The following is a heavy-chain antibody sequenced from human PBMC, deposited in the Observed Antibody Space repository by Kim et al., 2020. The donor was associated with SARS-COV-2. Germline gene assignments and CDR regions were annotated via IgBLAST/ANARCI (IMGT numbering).Heavy chain of an antibody. Sequence: SETLSLTCTVSGGSISNYYWSWIRQPPGQGLEWIGYIYYSGSTNYNPSLTSRVTISVDTSKNQFSLKLTSVTAADTAVYYCVVGNGWYGYWGQGTLVTVCS. CDR1: GGSISNYY. CDR3: VVGNGWYGY. V-gene: IGHV4-59*12. J-gene: IGHJ4*02. CDR2: IYYSGST. D-gene: IGHD6-19*01.